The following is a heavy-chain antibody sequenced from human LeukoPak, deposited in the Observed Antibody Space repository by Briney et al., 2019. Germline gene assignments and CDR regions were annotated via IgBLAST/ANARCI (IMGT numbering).Heavy chain of an antibody. CDR2: ISSSSSYL. J-gene: IGHJ4*02. D-gene: IGHD4-17*01. CDR3: ARAHDYGDYVGN. V-gene: IGHV3-21*01. CDR1: GFTFSSYS. Sequence: GGSLRLSCAASGFTFSSYSMNWVRQAPGKGLEWVSSISSSSSYLYYADSVKGRFTISRDNAKNSLYLQMNSLRAEDTAVYYCARAHDYGDYVGNWGQGTLVTVSS.